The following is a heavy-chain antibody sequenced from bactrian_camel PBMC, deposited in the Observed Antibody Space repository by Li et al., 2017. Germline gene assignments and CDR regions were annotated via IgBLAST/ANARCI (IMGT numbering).Heavy chain of an antibody. CDR3: AAEDQAPWDMGWICNYNS. Sequence: HVQLVESGGGSVQAGGSLRLSCAASGSIQRTNCMGWFRQAPGKKREGVACSGSDGPTTYADSVKGRFTLSEDSARKILYLQMDNLKPEDTALYTCAAEDQAPWDMGWICNYNSWGQGTQVTVS. CDR1: GSIQRTNC. V-gene: IGHV3S53*01. CDR2: SGSDGPT. J-gene: IGHJ4*01. D-gene: IGHD3*01.